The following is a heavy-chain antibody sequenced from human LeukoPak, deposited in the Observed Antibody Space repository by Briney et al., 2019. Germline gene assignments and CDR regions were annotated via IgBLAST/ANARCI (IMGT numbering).Heavy chain of an antibody. D-gene: IGHD2-2*01. CDR1: GGSISSYY. J-gene: IGHJ3*02. CDR2: IYYSGST. Sequence: PSETLSLTCTVSGGSISSYYWSWIRQPPGKGLEWIGDIYYSGSTNYNPSLRSRVTISVDTSKNQFSLKLSSVTAADTAVYYCAGPRYCSSTICYGDALDIWGQGAMVTVSS. V-gene: IGHV4-59*01. CDR3: AGPRYCSSTICYGDALDI.